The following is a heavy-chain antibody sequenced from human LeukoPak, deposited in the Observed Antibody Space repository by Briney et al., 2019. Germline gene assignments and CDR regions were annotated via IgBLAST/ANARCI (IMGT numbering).Heavy chain of an antibody. CDR1: GFTFDDYA. CDR2: IDWISGSI. J-gene: IGHJ4*02. D-gene: IGHD6-19*01. V-gene: IGHV3-9*01. CDR3: AKDRVGNSRGWYDY. Sequence: GGSLRLSCAASGFTFDDYAMHWVRHAPGKGLEWVSGIDWISGSIGYADSVKGRFTISRDNAKNSLYLQMNSLRAEDTALYYCAKDRVGNSRGWYDYWGQGTLVTVSS.